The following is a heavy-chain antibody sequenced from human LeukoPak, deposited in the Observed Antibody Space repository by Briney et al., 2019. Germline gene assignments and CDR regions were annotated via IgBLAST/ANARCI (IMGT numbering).Heavy chain of an antibody. V-gene: IGHV3-48*03. CDR2: ISSSGSTI. CDR1: GFTFSSYE. CDR3: ARGHPQGYFDY. J-gene: IGHJ4*02. Sequence: GGSLRLSCAASGFTFSSYEMNWVRQAPGKGLEWVSYISSSGSTIYYADSVKGRFTISRDNAKNSLYLQMNSLRAEDTAVYYCARGHPQGYFDYWGQGTLVTVSS.